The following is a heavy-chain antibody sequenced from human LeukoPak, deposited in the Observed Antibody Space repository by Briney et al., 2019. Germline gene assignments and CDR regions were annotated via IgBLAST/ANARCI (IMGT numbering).Heavy chain of an antibody. D-gene: IGHD6-19*01. CDR3: ARRGSGWYVDY. CDR2: IIPILGIA. V-gene: IGHV1-69*04. CDR1: GGTFSSYA. Sequence: SVKVSCKASGGTFSSYAISWVRQAPGQGLEWMGRIIPILGIANYAQKFQGRVTITADKSTSTAYMELSSLRSEDTAVYYCARRGSGWYVDYWGQGTLVTVSS. J-gene: IGHJ4*02.